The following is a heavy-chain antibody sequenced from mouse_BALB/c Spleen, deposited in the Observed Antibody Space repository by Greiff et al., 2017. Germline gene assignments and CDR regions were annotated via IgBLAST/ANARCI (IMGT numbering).Heavy chain of an antibody. CDR2: INPYNDGT. Sequence: VQLQQSRPELVKPGASVKMSFKASGYTFTSYVMHWVKQKPGQGLEWIGYINPYNDGTKYNEKFKGKATLTSDKSSSTAYMELSSLTSEDSAVYYCHGYPYGNQAMDYWGQGTSVTVSS. D-gene: IGHD2-1*01. CDR1: GYTFTSYV. V-gene: IGHV1-14*01. CDR3: HGYPYGNQAMDY. J-gene: IGHJ4*01.